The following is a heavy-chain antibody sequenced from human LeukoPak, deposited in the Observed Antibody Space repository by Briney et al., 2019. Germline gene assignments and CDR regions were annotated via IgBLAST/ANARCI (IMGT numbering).Heavy chain of an antibody. J-gene: IGHJ4*02. V-gene: IGHV3-48*03. Sequence: GGSLRLSCAASGVTFSSYEMNGGRQAPGKGLECGSYISSSVSTIYYANSVKGGSTISRDNAKNSLYQQMNSLRAEDTAVYYCARDLLYYYDSSGYLGVFDYWGQGTLVTVSS. CDR2: ISSSVSTI. CDR1: GVTFSSYE. D-gene: IGHD3-22*01. CDR3: ARDLLYYYDSSGYLGVFDY.